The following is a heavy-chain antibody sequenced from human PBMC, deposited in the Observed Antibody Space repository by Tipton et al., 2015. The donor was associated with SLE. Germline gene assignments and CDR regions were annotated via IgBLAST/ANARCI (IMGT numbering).Heavy chain of an antibody. CDR1: GASISSSF. J-gene: IGHJ6*02. Sequence: TLSLTCTVSGASISSSFWSWIRQPGGKGLEWIGHIYNSGHTHYNPSLKSRLTMSVDSSKNHFSLNVSSVTAADTAVYYCARLTQTMYDVWGQGTTVTVSS. V-gene: IGHV4-4*07. CDR2: IYNSGHT. D-gene: IGHD4/OR15-4a*01. CDR3: ARLTQTMYDV.